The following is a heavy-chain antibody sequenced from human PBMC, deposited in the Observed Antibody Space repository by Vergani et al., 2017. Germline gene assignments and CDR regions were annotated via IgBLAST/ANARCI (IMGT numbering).Heavy chain of an antibody. CDR2: ICHTEDT. J-gene: IGHJ4*01. Sequence: QVQLQESGPGLVKPPGTLSLTCAVSGDSISSNNCWTWVRQPPGKGLEWIGEICHTEDTKYSPSLKSRVTVSVDESRNLFSLRLNSVTAADTAVYYCATIGYRRWGYYFDYWGQRTLVTVSS. D-gene: IGHD2-2*02. CDR3: ATIGYRRWGYYFDY. CDR1: GDSISSNNC. V-gene: IGHV4-4*03.